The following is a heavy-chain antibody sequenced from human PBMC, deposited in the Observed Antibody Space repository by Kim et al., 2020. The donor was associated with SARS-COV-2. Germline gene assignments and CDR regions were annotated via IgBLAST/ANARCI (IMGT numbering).Heavy chain of an antibody. J-gene: IGHJ5*02. CDR1: GGSFSGYY. CDR3: ARAPVRDLDYSNSNWFDP. CDR2: INHSGST. V-gene: IGHV4-34*01. D-gene: IGHD4-4*01. Sequence: SETLSLTCAVYGGSFSGYYWSWIRQPPGKGLEWIGEINHSGSTNYNPSLKSRVTISVDTSKNQFSLKLSSVTAADTAVYYCARAPVRDLDYSNSNWFDPWGQGTLVTVSS.